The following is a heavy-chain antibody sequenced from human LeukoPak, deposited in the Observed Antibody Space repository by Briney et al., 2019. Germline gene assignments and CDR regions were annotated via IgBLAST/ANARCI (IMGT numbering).Heavy chain of an antibody. CDR1: GFTFSSYA. Sequence: GGSLRLSCAASGFTFSSYAMSWVRQAPGKGLEWVSAISGSGGSTYYADSVKGRFTISRDNSKNTLYLQMNSLRAEDTAVYYCAKDFPSGYRALERLSSAIDYWGQGTLVTVSS. V-gene: IGHV3-23*01. D-gene: IGHD1-1*01. J-gene: IGHJ4*02. CDR2: ISGSGGST. CDR3: AKDFPSGYRALERLSSAIDY.